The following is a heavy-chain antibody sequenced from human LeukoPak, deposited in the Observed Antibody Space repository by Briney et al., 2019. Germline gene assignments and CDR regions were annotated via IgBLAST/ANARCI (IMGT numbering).Heavy chain of an antibody. J-gene: IGHJ4*02. CDR1: GFTFSSYA. V-gene: IGHV3-23*01. CDR3: ASEGYCSSSSCEGGFDY. Sequence: TGGSLRLSCAASGFTFSSYAMSWVRQAPVKGLEWASAISGSGGSTYYADSVKGRFTISRDNSKNTLYLQMNSLRAEDTAVYYCASEGYCSSSSCEGGFDYWGQGTLVTVSS. D-gene: IGHD2-2*01. CDR2: ISGSGGST.